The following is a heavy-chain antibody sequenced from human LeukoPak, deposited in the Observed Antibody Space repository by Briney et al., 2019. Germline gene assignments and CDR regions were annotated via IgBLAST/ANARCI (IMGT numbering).Heavy chain of an antibody. CDR2: ISSSSSYI. J-gene: IGHJ4*02. D-gene: IGHD6-13*01. V-gene: IGHV3-21*01. CDR1: GFTFSSYS. CDR3: AREYPGIAAAVDY. Sequence: PGGSLRLSCAASGFTFSSYSMNWVRQAPGKGLELVSSISSSSSYIYYADSVKGRFTISRDNAKNSLYLQMNSLRAEDTAVYYCAREYPGIAAAVDYWGQGTLVTVSS.